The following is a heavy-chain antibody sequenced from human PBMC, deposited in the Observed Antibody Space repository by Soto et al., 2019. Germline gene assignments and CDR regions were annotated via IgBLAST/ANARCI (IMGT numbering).Heavy chain of an antibody. J-gene: IGHJ4*02. V-gene: IGHV3-30-3*01. CDR1: GFTFSSYA. CDR2: ISYDGSNK. D-gene: IGHD6-19*01. Sequence: QVQLVESGGGVVQPGRSLRLSYAASGFTFSSYAMHWVRQAPGKGLEWVTVISYDGSNKYYADSVKGRFTISRDNSKNTLYLQMNSLRAEDTTVYYCARGDSGWYSSYFDYWGQGTLVTVSS. CDR3: ARGDSGWYSSYFDY.